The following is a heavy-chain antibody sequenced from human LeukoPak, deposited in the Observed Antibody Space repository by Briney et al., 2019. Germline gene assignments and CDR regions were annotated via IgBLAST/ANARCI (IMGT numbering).Heavy chain of an antibody. CDR1: GGSISSYY. V-gene: IGHV4-39*07. D-gene: IGHD1/OR15-1a*01. CDR2: ISYSGST. Sequence: PSETLSLTCTVSGGSISSYYWGWVRQPPGKGLEWIGSISYSGSTSYTPSLKSRVTISVDTSKNQFSLKMSSVTAADTAVYFCVRDLEHFDIDYWGQGALVTVSS. J-gene: IGHJ4*02. CDR3: VRDLEHFDIDY.